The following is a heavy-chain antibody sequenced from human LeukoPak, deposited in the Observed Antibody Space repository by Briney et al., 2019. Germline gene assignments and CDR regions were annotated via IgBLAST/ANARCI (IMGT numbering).Heavy chain of an antibody. CDR3: ASTGTLGYCSSTSSFDDAFDI. Sequence: SVKVSCKASGGTFSSYAISWVRQAPRQGLEWMGRIIPIFGTANYAQKFQGRVTITTDESTSTAYMELSSLRSEDTAVYYCASTGTLGYCSSTSSFDDAFDIWGQGTMVTVSS. V-gene: IGHV1-69*05. D-gene: IGHD2-2*01. J-gene: IGHJ3*02. CDR1: GGTFSSYA. CDR2: IIPIFGTA.